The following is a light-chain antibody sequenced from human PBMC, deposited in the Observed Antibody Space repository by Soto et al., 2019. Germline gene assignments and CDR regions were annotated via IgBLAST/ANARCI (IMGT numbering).Light chain of an antibody. CDR2: EGI. CDR1: SSTVGGFNV. J-gene: IGLJ1*01. V-gene: IGLV2-14*02. CDR3: SSYTSSSTPYV. Sequence: QSVLTQPASVSGSPGQSITISCTGTSSTVGGFNVVSWYQQHPGKAPKVIIYEGIKRPSGVSNRFSGSNSGNTASLTISGLQAEDEADYYCSSYTSSSTPYVFGTGTKLTVL.